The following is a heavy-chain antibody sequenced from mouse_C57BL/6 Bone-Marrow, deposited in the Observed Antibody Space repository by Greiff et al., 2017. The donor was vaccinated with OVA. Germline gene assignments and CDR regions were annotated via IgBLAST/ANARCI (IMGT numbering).Heavy chain of an antibody. V-gene: IGHV1-69*01. J-gene: IGHJ2*01. CDR3: ATDYGSSPYYFDY. CDR2: IDPSDSYT. D-gene: IGHD1-1*01. CDR1: GYTFTSYW. Sequence: VQLQQSGAELVMPGASVKLSCKASGYTFTSYWMHWVKQRPGQGLEWIGEIDPSDSYTNYNQKFKGKSTLTVDKSSSTAYMQLSSLTSEDSAVYYCATDYGSSPYYFDYWGQGTTLTVSS.